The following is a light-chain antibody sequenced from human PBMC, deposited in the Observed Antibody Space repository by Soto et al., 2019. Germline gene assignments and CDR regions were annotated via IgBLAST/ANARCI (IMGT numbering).Light chain of an antibody. J-gene: IGKJ2*01. CDR1: QAIRNE. Sequence: ALQMTQSPSSLSASIEDRVRITCRASQAIRNELGWYQQKPGEPPRLLIYAASNLKSGVSSRYTGSESGIDFTLTISSLQPEDSATYYCLQGHNYPRTFGQGTKVAIK. V-gene: IGKV1-6*01. CDR2: AAS. CDR3: LQGHNYPRT.